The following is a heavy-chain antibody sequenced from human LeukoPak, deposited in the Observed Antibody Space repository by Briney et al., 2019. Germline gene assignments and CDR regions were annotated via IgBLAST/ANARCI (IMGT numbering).Heavy chain of an antibody. V-gene: IGHV4-59*01. CDR1: GGSISSYY. J-gene: IGHJ4*02. Sequence: SETLSLTCTVSGGSISSYYWSWIRQPPGKGLEWIGYIYYSGNTNYNPSLKSRVTISVDTSKNQFSLKLSSVTAADTAVYYCASSSLWGATLDYWGQGTLVTVSS. D-gene: IGHD1-26*01. CDR2: IYYSGNT. CDR3: ASSSLWGATLDY.